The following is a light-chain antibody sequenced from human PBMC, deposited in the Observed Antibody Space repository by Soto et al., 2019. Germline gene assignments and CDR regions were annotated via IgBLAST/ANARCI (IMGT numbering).Light chain of an antibody. CDR2: ATS. CDR3: QKYNSAPLT. J-gene: IGKJ4*01. Sequence: DVQMTQSPSSLSAFVGDRVTITCRASQGIAPYLAWFQQKPGKVPKLLIYATSTLQSGVPPRFSGSGSGTDFTLTINSPQPEDVGTYYCQKYNSAPLTFGGGTKVEIK. V-gene: IGKV1-27*01. CDR1: QGIAPY.